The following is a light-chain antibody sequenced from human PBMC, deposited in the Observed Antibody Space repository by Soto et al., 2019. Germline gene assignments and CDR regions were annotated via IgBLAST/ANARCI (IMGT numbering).Light chain of an antibody. J-gene: IGKJ4*01. Sequence: IVLTQSPATLSVSPGERATLSCRASQSVSSNLAWYQQKPGQAPRLLIYGASTRATGIPARFSGSGSGTEFTLTISSLQSEDFAVYYCQQCKDWPLTFGGGTKVDIK. V-gene: IGKV3-15*01. CDR3: QQCKDWPLT. CDR2: GAS. CDR1: QSVSSN.